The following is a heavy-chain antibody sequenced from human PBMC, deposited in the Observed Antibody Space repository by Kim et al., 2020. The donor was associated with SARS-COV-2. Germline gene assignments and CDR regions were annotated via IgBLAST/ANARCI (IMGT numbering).Heavy chain of an antibody. J-gene: IGHJ4*02. V-gene: IGHV3-11*04. CDR3: ARADATGLFFDY. Sequence: YYGTTMKSRFTGSSDNAKNSLFLHMSSLRTEDTAVYYCARADATGLFFDYWGQGTLVTVSS.